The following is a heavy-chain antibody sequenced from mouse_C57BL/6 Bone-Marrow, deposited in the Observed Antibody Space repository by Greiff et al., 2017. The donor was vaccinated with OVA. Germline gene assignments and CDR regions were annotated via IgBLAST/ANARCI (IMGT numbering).Heavy chain of an antibody. CDR3: ARHLGRGFAY. CDR1: GFTFSSYG. D-gene: IGHD4-1*01. V-gene: IGHV5-6*01. Sequence: EVKLMESGGDLVKPGGSLKLSCAASGFTFSSYGMSLVRQTPDKRLEWVATISSGGSYTYYPDSVKGRFTISRDNAKNTLYLQMSSLKSEDTAMYYCARHLGRGFAYWGQGTLVTVSA. J-gene: IGHJ3*01. CDR2: ISSGGSYT.